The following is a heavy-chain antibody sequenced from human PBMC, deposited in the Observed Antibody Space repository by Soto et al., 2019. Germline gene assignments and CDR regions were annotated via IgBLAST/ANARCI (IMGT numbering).Heavy chain of an antibody. Sequence: PSEALSLTCNVSGGSFSSCAFDGCWIRQPPGTGLEWSGYIYHSGSTDYNPSLKSRLTISVATSKNQFSLKLGSVTAADTAIYYWARGASHRGAEAFGGWGKGTMVT. J-gene: IGHJ3*01. CDR3: ARGASHRGAEAFGG. CDR2: IYHSGST. D-gene: IGHD3-10*01. CDR1: GGSFSSCAFD. V-gene: IGHV4-30-4*01.